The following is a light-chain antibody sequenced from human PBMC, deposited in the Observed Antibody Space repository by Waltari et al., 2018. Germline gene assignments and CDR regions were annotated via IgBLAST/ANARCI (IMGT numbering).Light chain of an antibody. Sequence: QSALTQPPSASGSPGQSVTISCTGTSSDIGGYNYVSWYQQHPGKAPKLMIYEVNKRPSGGPYRFAGSKSGNTASLTVSGFQAEDEADYYCSAYAGSNNYVVFGGGTKLTVL. V-gene: IGLV2-8*01. CDR3: SAYAGSNNYVV. J-gene: IGLJ2*01. CDR2: EVN. CDR1: SSDIGGYNY.